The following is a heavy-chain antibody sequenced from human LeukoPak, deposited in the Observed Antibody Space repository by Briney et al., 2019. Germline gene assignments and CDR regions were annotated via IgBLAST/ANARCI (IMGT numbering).Heavy chain of an antibody. D-gene: IGHD3-3*01. V-gene: IGHV3-53*01. CDR3: ARGGPDDFDWFDP. Sequence: GGSLRLSCAASGFTVSSNYMSWVRQAPGKGLEWVSVIYSGGSTYYADSVKGRFTISRDNFKNTLYLQMNSLRAEDTAVYYCARGGPDDFDWFDPWGQGTLVTVSS. CDR1: GFTVSSNY. CDR2: IYSGGST. J-gene: IGHJ5*02.